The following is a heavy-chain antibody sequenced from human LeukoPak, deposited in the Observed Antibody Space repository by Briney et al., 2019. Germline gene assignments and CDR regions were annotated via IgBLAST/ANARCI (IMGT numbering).Heavy chain of an antibody. V-gene: IGHV1-8*03. J-gene: IGHJ4*02. CDR1: GYTFTSYD. CDR3: ARGEFHYYDSSGYYAFDY. CDR2: MNPNSGNT. D-gene: IGHD3-22*01. Sequence: ASVKVSCKASGYTFTSYDINWVRQATGQGLEWMGWMNPNSGNTGYAQKFQGRVTITRNTSISTAYMELSSLRSEDTAVYYCARGEFHYYDSSGYYAFDYWGQGTLVTVSS.